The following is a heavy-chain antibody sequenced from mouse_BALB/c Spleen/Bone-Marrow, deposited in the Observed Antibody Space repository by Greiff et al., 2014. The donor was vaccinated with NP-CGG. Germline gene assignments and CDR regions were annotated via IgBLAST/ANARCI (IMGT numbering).Heavy chain of an antibody. V-gene: IGHV5-9-4*01. D-gene: IGHD1-1*01. J-gene: IGHJ4*01. CDR2: ISSGGNYT. Sequence: EVMLVESGGGLVKPGGSLKLSCAASGFTFSSYAMSWVRQSPEKRLEWVAEISSGGNYTYYPDTVTGRFTISRDNAKNILYLEXSXXXXDDTAMYYCVRAYGSNYAMDYWGQGTSVTVSS. CDR3: VRAYGSNYAMDY. CDR1: GFTFSSYA.